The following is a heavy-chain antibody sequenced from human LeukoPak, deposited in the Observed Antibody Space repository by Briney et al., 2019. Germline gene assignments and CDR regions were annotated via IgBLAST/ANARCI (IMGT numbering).Heavy chain of an antibody. CDR1: GYSFTSYW. Sequence: GESLKISCKGFGYSFTSYWIGWVRQRPGKGLEWKGIIYPYDSDTRYSPSFQGHVTISADKSITTAYLQWNSLEASDTATYFCARQYYDILTGPNWFDSWGQGTLVTVSS. CDR2: IYPYDSDT. D-gene: IGHD3-9*01. CDR3: ARQYYDILTGPNWFDS. J-gene: IGHJ5*01. V-gene: IGHV5-51*01.